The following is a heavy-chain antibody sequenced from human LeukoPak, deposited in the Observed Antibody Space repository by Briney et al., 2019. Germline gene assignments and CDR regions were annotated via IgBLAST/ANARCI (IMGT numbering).Heavy chain of an antibody. V-gene: IGHV3-53*01. CDR1: GFIFSNSY. Sequence: PGGSLRLSCAASGFIFSNSYLSWGRQAPGKGLEWVSLIYPSGNIYYTDSVKGRFTISRDNSKNTVYLQMNTLRAEDTALYYCARTFVSGDGYKVGYFDYWGQGTPVTVSS. CDR3: ARTFVSGDGYKVGYFDY. CDR2: IYPSGNI. J-gene: IGHJ4*02. D-gene: IGHD5-24*01.